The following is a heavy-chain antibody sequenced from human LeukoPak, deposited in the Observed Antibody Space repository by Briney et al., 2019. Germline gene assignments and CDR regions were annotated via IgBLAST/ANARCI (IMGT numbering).Heavy chain of an antibody. CDR3: AREGIAAAGKGAPFDY. V-gene: IGHV3-53*01. Sequence: GGSLRLSCAASGFTVSSNYMSWVRQAPGKGLEWVSVIYSGVSTYYADSVKGRFTISRDNSKTTLYLQMNSLRAEDTAVYYCAREGIAAAGKGAPFDYWGQGTLVTVSS. D-gene: IGHD6-13*01. J-gene: IGHJ4*02. CDR2: IYSGVST. CDR1: GFTVSSNY.